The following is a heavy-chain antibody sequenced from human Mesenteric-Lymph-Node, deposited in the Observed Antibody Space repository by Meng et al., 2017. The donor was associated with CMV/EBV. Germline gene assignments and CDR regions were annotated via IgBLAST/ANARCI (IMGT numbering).Heavy chain of an antibody. V-gene: IGHV1-69*05. CDR2: IIPIFGTA. Sequence: SVQVSCKASGGTFSSYAISWVRQAPGQGLEWMGGIIPIFGTANYAQKFQGRVTITTDESTSTADMELSSLRSEDTAVYYCATYSGSSGPGAFDYWGQGTLVTVSS. CDR1: GGTFSSYA. CDR3: ATYSGSSGPGAFDY. J-gene: IGHJ4*02. D-gene: IGHD1-26*01.